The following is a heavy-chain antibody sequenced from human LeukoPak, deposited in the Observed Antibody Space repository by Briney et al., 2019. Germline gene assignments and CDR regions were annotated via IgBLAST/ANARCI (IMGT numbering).Heavy chain of an antibody. D-gene: IGHD1-26*01. CDR1: GFTFSSYG. CDR3: AKDQMRETYYYYYRDV. V-gene: IGHV3-30*02. J-gene: IGHJ6*03. CDR2: IRYDGSNK. Sequence: PGGSLRLSCAASGFTFSSYGMHWVRQAPGKGLEWVAFIRYDGSNKYYADSVKGRFTISRDNSKNTLYLQMNSLRAEDTAVYYCAKDQMRETYYYYYRDVWGKGTTVTVSS.